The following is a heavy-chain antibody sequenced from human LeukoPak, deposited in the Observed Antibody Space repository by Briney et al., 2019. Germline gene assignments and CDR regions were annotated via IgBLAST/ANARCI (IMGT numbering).Heavy chain of an antibody. CDR2: IYYSGIT. CDR3: AGSFGERIVVAGNFDH. V-gene: IGHV4-39*01. CDR1: GDSVSSSSYY. Sequence: SETLSLTCTVSGDSVSSSSYYWGWVRQPPGKGLQWIGTIYYSGITYHNPFLKSRVTISVDTSKNQFSLRLRSVTAADAAVYYCAGSFGERIVVAGNFDHWGQGTLVTVSS. J-gene: IGHJ4*02. D-gene: IGHD6-19*01.